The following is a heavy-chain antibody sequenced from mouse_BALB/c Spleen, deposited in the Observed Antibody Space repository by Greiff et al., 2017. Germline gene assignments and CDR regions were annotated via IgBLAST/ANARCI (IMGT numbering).Heavy chain of an antibody. D-gene: IGHD2-10*01. V-gene: IGHV1-14*01. CDR1: GYTFTSYV. J-gene: IGHJ3*01. CDR2: INPYNDGT. CDR3: ARPAYYGNSGCAY. Sequence: VQLQQSGPELVKPGASVKMSCKASGYTFTSYVMHWVKQKPGQGLEWIGYINPYNDGTKYNEKFKGKATLTSDKSSSTAYMELSSLTSEDSAVYYCARPAYYGNSGCAYWGQGTLVTVSA.